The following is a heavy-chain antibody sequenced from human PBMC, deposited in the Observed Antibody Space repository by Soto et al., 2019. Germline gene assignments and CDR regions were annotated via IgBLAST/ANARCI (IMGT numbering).Heavy chain of an antibody. Sequence: LRLSCAASGFTFDDYAMHWVRQAPGKGLEWVSGISWNSGSIGYADSVKGRFTISRDNAKNSLYLQMNSLRAEDTALYYCATNVARTSLDTFWGQGSRVIVSS. J-gene: IGHJ4*02. CDR1: GFTFDDYA. V-gene: IGHV3-9*01. CDR2: ISWNSGSI. CDR3: ATNVARTSLDTF. D-gene: IGHD6-19*01.